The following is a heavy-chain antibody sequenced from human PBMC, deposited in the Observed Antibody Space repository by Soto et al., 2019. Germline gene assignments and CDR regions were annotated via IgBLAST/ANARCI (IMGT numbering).Heavy chain of an antibody. J-gene: IGHJ5*02. V-gene: IGHV1-8*01. D-gene: IGHD6-13*01. CDR1: GYTFTSYD. CDR2: MNPNSGNT. Sequence: ASVKVSCKASGYTFTSYDINWVRQATGQGLEWMGWMNPNSGNTGYAQKFQGRVTMTRNTSISTAYMELSSLRSEDTAVYYCARGFVGRQLVRRGRFDPWGQGTLVTVSS. CDR3: ARGFVGRQLVRRGRFDP.